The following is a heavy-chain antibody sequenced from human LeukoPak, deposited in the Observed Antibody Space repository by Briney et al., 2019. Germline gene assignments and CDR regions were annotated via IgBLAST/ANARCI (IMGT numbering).Heavy chain of an antibody. CDR2: INSDGSST. CDR3: ARGGHYYDSSGYYGGTNFDY. V-gene: IGHV3-74*01. D-gene: IGHD3-22*01. CDR1: GFMFSSYW. Sequence: GGSLRLSCAASGFMFSSYWMHWVRQAPGKGLVWVSRINSDGSSTSYADSVKGRFTISRDNAKNTLYLQMNSLRAEDTAVYYCARGGHYYDSSGYYGGTNFDYWGRGTLVTVSS. J-gene: IGHJ4*02.